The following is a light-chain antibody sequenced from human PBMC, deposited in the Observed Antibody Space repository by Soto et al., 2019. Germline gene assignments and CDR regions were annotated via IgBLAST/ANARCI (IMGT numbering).Light chain of an antibody. J-gene: IGKJ5*01. Sequence: ETVMTQSPATLSLSPGERATLSCRASQSVSSKLVWYQQKPGQAPRFLIYGASTRATGIPARFRGSGSGTEFTLTIDSLQSEDFAVYYCQQYHSLPFTFGQGTRLDIK. CDR2: GAS. CDR3: QQYHSLPFT. V-gene: IGKV3-15*01. CDR1: QSVSSK.